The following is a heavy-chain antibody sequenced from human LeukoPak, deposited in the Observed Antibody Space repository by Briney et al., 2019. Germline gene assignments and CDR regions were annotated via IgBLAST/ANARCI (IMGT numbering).Heavy chain of an antibody. Sequence: PSETLSLTCAVYGGSFSGYYWSWTRQPPGKGLEWIGEINHSGSTNYNPSLKSRVTISVDTSKNQFSLKLSSVTAADTAVYYCARGVLFGYWGQGTLVTVSS. V-gene: IGHV4-34*01. J-gene: IGHJ4*02. CDR2: INHSGST. CDR3: ARGVLFGY. CDR1: GGSFSGYY.